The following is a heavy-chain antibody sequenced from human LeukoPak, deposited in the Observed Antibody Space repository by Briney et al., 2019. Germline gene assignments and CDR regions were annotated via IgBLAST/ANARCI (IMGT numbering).Heavy chain of an antibody. CDR3: AKDKQGTNYYNYYMDV. CDR2: ISWNSGTK. J-gene: IGHJ6*03. CDR1: GVTFDDDA. D-gene: IGHD3-10*01. Sequence: GRCLRLSCAASGVTFDDDAMHWVRQAPGKGVEGGSGISWNSGTKCYAYSVSRPFPISTYNPKNSLYLQINILRVADTALYYCAKDKQGTNYYNYYMDVWGKGTTVTVSS. V-gene: IGHV3-9*01.